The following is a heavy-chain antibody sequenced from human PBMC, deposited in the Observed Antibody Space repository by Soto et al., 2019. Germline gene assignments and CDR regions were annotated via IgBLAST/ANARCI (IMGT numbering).Heavy chain of an antibody. CDR2: IYSSENT. J-gene: IGHJ4*02. Sequence: PSETLSLTCTVSGGSVSSSSYSWGWIRQSPGKGLEWIGTIYSSENTYYNPSLLSRVTISVDTSKNEFSLRLSSVTAADTAVYYCARHDNGHSSDRLDYWGQGTLVTVSS. V-gene: IGHV4-39*01. D-gene: IGHD6-19*01. CDR1: GGSVSSSSYS. CDR3: ARHDNGHSSDRLDY.